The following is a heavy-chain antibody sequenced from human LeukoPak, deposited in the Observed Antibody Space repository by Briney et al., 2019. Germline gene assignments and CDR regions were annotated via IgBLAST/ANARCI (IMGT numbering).Heavy chain of an antibody. Sequence: KPSETLSLTCTVSGGSISSYYWSWIRQPPGKGLEWIGYIYYSGSTNYNPSLKSRVTISVDTSKNQFSLKLSSVTAADTAVYYCARQPDSTGNSDYWGQGTLVTVSS. CDR1: GGSISSYY. CDR3: ARQPDSTGNSDY. J-gene: IGHJ4*02. D-gene: IGHD3-22*01. CDR2: IYYSGST. V-gene: IGHV4-59*08.